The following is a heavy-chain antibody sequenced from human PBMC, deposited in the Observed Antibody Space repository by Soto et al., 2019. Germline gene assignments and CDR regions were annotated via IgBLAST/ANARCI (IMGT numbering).Heavy chain of an antibody. Sequence: SETLSLTCTVSGGSISSGGYYWSWIRQHPGKGLEWIGYIYYSGSTYYNPSLKSRVTISVDTSKNQFSLKLSSVTAADTAVYYCARVTPGITGTTFDYWGQGTLVTVSS. CDR3: ARVTPGITGTTFDY. J-gene: IGHJ4*02. CDR2: IYYSGST. D-gene: IGHD1-7*01. CDR1: GGSISSGGYY. V-gene: IGHV4-31*03.